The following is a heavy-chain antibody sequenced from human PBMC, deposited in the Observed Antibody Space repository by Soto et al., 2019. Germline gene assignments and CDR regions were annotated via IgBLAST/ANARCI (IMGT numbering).Heavy chain of an antibody. J-gene: IGHJ4*02. D-gene: IGHD1-26*01. CDR3: ARGGSGNYYDY. Sequence: PGGSLRLSCAASGFTFSSYAMHWVRQAPGKGLEYVSAISSNGGSTYYANSVKGRFTISRDNSKNTLYLQMGSLRAEDMAVYYCARGGSGNYYDYWGQGTLVTVS. CDR1: GFTFSSYA. V-gene: IGHV3-64*01. CDR2: ISSNGGST.